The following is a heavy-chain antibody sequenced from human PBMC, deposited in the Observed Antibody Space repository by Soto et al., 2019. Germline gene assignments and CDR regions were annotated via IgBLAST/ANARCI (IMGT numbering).Heavy chain of an antibody. D-gene: IGHD4-4*01. Sequence: ASEVPCIDYGGIWVSQTPGKGLEWVSAISGSGGSTYYADSVKGRFTISRDNSKNTLYLQMNSLRAEDTAVYYCAKGGYSNYHGMDVWGQGTTLT. CDR2: ISGSGGST. J-gene: IGHJ6*02. V-gene: IGHV3-23*01. CDR3: AKGGYSNYHGMDV. CDR1: EVPCIDYG.